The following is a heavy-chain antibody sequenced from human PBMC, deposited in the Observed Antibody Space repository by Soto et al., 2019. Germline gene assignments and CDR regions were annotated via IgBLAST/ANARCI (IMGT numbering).Heavy chain of an antibody. D-gene: IGHD6-6*01. CDR1: GGSISSYY. Sequence: SETLSLTCTVSGGSISSYYWSWIRQPPGKGLEWIGYIYYSGSTNYNPSLKSRVTISVDTSKNQFSLKLSSVTAADTAVYYCSGSVGSSSSAYYYYYMDVWGKGTTVTVSS. J-gene: IGHJ6*03. CDR2: IYYSGST. CDR3: SGSVGSSSSAYYYYYMDV. V-gene: IGHV4-59*08.